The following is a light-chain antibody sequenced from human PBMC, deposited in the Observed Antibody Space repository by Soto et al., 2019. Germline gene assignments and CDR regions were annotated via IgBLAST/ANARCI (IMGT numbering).Light chain of an antibody. V-gene: IGLV1-44*01. CDR2: TND. Sequence: QSVLTQPPSASGTPGQRVTISCSGSSSNIRSNTVNWYQQLPGTAPKLLIYTNDQRPSGVPDRFSGSKSDTSASLVISRLQSEDVADYYCAAWDDTLNGLLFGGGTKLTVL. CDR1: SSNIRSNT. CDR3: AAWDDTLNGLL. J-gene: IGLJ2*01.